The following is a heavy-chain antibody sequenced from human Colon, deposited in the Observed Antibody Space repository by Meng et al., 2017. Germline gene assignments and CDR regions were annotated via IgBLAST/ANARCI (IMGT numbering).Heavy chain of an antibody. J-gene: IGHJ4*02. D-gene: IGHD1-26*01. Sequence: QVPRHGSGPRLVRPSETLALPCARSGGSVSSPSYYWSWIRQTPGKGLEWIGYVYYTGRANYNPSLNSRVTISVETSKTHFSLNLTSVTAADTAVYYCARGRGSYSSIDFWGQGTLVTVSS. V-gene: IGHV4-61*03. CDR3: ARGRGSYSSIDF. CDR1: GGSVSSPSYY. CDR2: VYYTGRA.